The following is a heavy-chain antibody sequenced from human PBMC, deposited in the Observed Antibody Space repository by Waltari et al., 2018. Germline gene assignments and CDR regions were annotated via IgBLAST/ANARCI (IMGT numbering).Heavy chain of an antibody. J-gene: IGHJ4*02. CDR1: GFTFSSSV. Sequence: QVQLVESGGGVVQPGRSLRLSCAACGFTFSSSVMHWARQAPGKGLEWVAVISYDGSNKYYADAVKGRFTISRDNSKNTLYLQMNSLRAEDTAVYYCATLGSSWDGSDYWGQGTLVTVSS. D-gene: IGHD6-13*01. CDR3: ATLGSSWDGSDY. CDR2: ISYDGSNK. V-gene: IGHV3-30*03.